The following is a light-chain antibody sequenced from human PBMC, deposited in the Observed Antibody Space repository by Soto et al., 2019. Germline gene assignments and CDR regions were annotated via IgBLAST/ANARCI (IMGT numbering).Light chain of an antibody. CDR3: QQYGTSPAIT. V-gene: IGKV3-20*01. CDR1: ESVSTN. CDR2: GAS. J-gene: IGKJ5*01. Sequence: EIEMTQSPATLSLAPGEIVTLSFMASESVSTNLAWYQQKAGQAPRLLIFGASSRATGIPDRFSGSGSGTDFTLTISRLQPEDVAVYYCQQYGTSPAITFGQGTRLEIK.